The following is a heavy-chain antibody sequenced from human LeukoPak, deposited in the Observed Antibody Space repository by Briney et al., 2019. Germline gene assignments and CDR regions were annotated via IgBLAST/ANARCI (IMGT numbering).Heavy chain of an antibody. J-gene: IGHJ4*02. CDR1: GFTFSYAW. Sequence: GGSLRLSCAASGFTFSYAWMNWVRQAPGKGLEWVGRIESKSDGMTTDYAAPVKGRFTISRDDSKNTLYLQINSLKTEDTAVYYCTTDVKLGWYGVYWGQGTLVTVSS. V-gene: IGHV3-15*04. CDR2: IESKSDGMTT. D-gene: IGHD6-19*01. CDR3: TTDVKLGWYGVY.